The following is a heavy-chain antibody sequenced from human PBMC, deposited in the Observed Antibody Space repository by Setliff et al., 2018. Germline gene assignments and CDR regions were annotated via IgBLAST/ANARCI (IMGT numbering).Heavy chain of an antibody. Sequence: GGSLRLSCAASGFVFGTYGMHWVRQAPGKGLDWVASVRFDGRKQNYADSVTGRFTISRDNSKSTVYLLLNGLTVDDTAMYYCAKFSRYTDSQGEFDFWGQGALVTVSS. CDR1: GFVFGTYG. V-gene: IGHV3-30*02. J-gene: IGHJ4*02. D-gene: IGHD1-20*01. CDR2: VRFDGRKQ. CDR3: AKFSRYTDSQGEFDF.